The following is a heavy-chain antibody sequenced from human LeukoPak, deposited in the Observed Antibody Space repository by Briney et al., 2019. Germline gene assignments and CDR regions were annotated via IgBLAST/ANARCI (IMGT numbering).Heavy chain of an antibody. CDR3: ARDLNDYDSSGYYYGGYYMDV. CDR2: INPNSGGT. V-gene: IGHV1-2*02. D-gene: IGHD3-22*01. J-gene: IGHJ6*03. Sequence: ASVKVSCKASGYSFTDYYMHWVRQAPGQGLEWMGWINPNSGGTNYAQKFQGRVTMTRDTSISTAYMELSRLRSDDTAVYYCARDLNDYDSSGYYYGGYYMDVWGKGTTVTVSS. CDR1: GYSFTDYY.